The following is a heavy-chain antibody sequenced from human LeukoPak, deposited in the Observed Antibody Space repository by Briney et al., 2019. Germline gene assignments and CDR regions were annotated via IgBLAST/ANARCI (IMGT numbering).Heavy chain of an antibody. J-gene: IGHJ6*02. CDR3: ARRDEIYYYYYGMDV. Sequence: GASVKVSCKASGYTFTSYGISWVRQAPGQGLEWMGWISAYNGNTNYAQKLQGRVTMTTDTSTSTAYMELRSLRSDDTAVYYCARRDEIYYYYYGMDVWGQGTTVTVSS. CDR1: GYTFTSYG. V-gene: IGHV1-18*01. D-gene: IGHD5-24*01. CDR2: ISAYNGNT.